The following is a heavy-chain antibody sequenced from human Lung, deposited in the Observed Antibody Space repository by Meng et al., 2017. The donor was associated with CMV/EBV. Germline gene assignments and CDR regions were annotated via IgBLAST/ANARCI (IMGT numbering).Heavy chain of an antibody. CDR1: GYTFTGYY. CDR2: IIPILGIT. V-gene: IGHV1-69*10. D-gene: IGHD3-3*01. CDR3: ARVRSIPPFHDFWSGYDPHYFDY. J-gene: IGHJ4*02. Sequence: SVKVSCKASGYTFTGYYIHWVRQAPGQGLEWMGGIIPILGITNYAQKFQGRVTITADKSTSTSYMQLSSLRSEDAAVYYCARVRSIPPFHDFWSGYDPHYFDYWGQGTLVTVSS.